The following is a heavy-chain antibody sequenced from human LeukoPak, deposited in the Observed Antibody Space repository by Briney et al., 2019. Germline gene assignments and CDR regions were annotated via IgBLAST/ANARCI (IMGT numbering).Heavy chain of an antibody. CDR1: GFTFSNVW. Sequence: GGSLRLSCAASGFTFSNVWMSWVRQAPGKGLEGVGRIKSKSADGTAEYAAPVKGRFTRSRDDSKNTLFLQMNSLKTEDTAVYYCADYSDSTFPSSGRGTLVTVSA. V-gene: IGHV3-15*01. CDR2: IKSKSADGTA. CDR3: ADYSDSTFPS. D-gene: IGHD4-11*01. J-gene: IGHJ5*02.